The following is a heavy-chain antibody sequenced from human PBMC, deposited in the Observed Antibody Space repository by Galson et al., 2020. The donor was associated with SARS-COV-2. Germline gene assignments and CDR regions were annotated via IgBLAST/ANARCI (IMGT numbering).Heavy chain of an antibody. D-gene: IGHD3-9*01. V-gene: IGHV1-2*02. J-gene: IGHJ6*02. CDR2: INPKSGGT. CDR1: GYTFTDYY. Sequence: ASVKVSCKASGYTFTDYYIHWVLQAPGQGLEWMGWINPKSGGTNYAQKFEGRVTMTRDTSITTAYMELSRLRADDTAVYYCARLRYYDVLTGYIVDVWGQGTMVTVSS. CDR3: ARLRYYDVLTGYIVDV.